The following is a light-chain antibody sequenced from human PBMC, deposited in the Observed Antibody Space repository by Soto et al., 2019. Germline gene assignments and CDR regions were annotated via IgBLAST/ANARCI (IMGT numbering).Light chain of an antibody. CDR3: QQCGLT. Sequence: EVVLTQSPGTLSLSPGESATLSCRASQTVSNNYLTWYQQKPGQAPRLLIYGASSRATGIPDRFSGSGPGTDFTLAIESLEFEVFAVYYYQQCGLTFGGGTKVDIK. J-gene: IGKJ4*01. CDR1: QTVSNNY. V-gene: IGKV3-20*01. CDR2: GAS.